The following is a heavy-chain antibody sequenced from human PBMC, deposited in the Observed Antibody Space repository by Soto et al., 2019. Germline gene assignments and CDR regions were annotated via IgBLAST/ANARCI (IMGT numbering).Heavy chain of an antibody. D-gene: IGHD1-26*01. CDR2: IWFDGTNY. J-gene: IGHJ6*02. CDR1: GFTFSSYG. V-gene: IGHV3-33*01. Sequence: GGSLRLSCAASGFTFSSYGMHWVRQAPGEGLEWVALIWFDGTNYRQEDSVRGRFSISRDNSKNTLYLQMQSLRAGATGVYYCARDLTMGATYSGPYFYSMDVWGQGTTVTVSS. CDR3: ARDLTMGATYSGPYFYSMDV.